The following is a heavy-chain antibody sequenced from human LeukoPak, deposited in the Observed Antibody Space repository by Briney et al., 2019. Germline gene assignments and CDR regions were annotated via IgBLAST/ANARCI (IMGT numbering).Heavy chain of an antibody. CDR3: AKEVSGSYSPTDY. Sequence: GGSLRLSCAASGFTFSSNTMSWVRQAAGKGLEWVSGISGSGSSTYYADSFKGRFTTSRDNSKNTLYLQMNSLRVEDTAVYYCAKEVSGSYSPTDYWGQGTLVTVSS. J-gene: IGHJ4*02. D-gene: IGHD1-26*01. CDR2: ISGSGSST. V-gene: IGHV3-23*01. CDR1: GFTFSSNT.